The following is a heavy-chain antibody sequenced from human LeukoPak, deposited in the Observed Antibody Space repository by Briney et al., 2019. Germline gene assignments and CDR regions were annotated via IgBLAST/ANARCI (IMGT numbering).Heavy chain of an antibody. Sequence: RSSETLSLTCTVSGGSISSGGYYWGWIRQPAGKGLEWIGRIYTSGSTNYNPSLKSRVTMSVDTSKNQFSLKLSSVTAADTAVYYCARDGYSSGWFGRIDYWGQGTLVTVSS. CDR3: ARDGYSSGWFGRIDY. D-gene: IGHD6-19*01. CDR2: IYTSGST. V-gene: IGHV4-61*02. J-gene: IGHJ4*02. CDR1: GGSISSGGYY.